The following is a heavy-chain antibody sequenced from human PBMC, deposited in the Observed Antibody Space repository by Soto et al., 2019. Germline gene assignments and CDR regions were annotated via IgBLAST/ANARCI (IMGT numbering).Heavy chain of an antibody. CDR2: ISSGGSYI. Sequence: GGSLRLSCAASEMTFRNYSMNWVRQAPGKGLEWVSSISSGGSYIYYADSGKGRFTISRDNAKNSLFLQMTSLRAEDTAVYYCETYGVATGFDFWGQGTLVTVSS. CDR1: EMTFRNYS. J-gene: IGHJ4*02. CDR3: ETYGVATGFDF. V-gene: IGHV3-21*06. D-gene: IGHD5-12*01.